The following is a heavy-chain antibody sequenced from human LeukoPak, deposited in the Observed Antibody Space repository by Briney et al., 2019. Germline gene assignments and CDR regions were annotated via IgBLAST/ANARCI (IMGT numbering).Heavy chain of an antibody. CDR3: ARGNNGGTFD. D-gene: IGHD4-23*01. J-gene: IGHJ4*02. Sequence: SESLSLTCTVSGGSISSYYWSWIRQPSGKGLEWIGYIYYSGSTNYNPSLKSRVTISVDTSKNQFSLKLSSVTAADTAVYYCARGNNGGTFDWGQGTLVTVSS. V-gene: IGHV4-59*01. CDR2: IYYSGST. CDR1: GGSISSYY.